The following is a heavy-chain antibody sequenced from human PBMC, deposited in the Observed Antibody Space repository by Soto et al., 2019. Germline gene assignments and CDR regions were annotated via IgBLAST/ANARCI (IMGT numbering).Heavy chain of an antibody. J-gene: IGHJ4*02. Sequence: QVHLVQSGAEVKKAGSSVKVSCKAPGGTFKNNGISWVRQAPGQGLEWMGVIIPVFGTTNYAQKFQGRLTITADDFTSTVYMELSRLRYEDTAVYYCARENGVAVATILYYFDYWGPGTLVTVSS. CDR1: GGTFKNNG. CDR2: IIPVFGTT. D-gene: IGHD5-12*01. V-gene: IGHV1-69*01. CDR3: ARENGVAVATILYYFDY.